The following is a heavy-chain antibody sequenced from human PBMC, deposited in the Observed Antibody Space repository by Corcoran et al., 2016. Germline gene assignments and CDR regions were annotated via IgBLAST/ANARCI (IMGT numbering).Heavy chain of an antibody. V-gene: IGHV6-1*01. D-gene: IGHD1-26*01. CDR2: TYYRSKWNN. J-gene: IGHJ5*02. CDR1: GDSVSSNSAT. Sequence: QVHLQQSGPGLVKPSQTLSLTCAISGDSVSSNSATWNWIRQSPSRGLEWLGRTYYRSKWNNDYAVSVKSRITINPDTSKNQVSLQLNSVTPEDTALYYCARSAYYKELFDPRGQGTPVTVSS. CDR3: ARSAYYKELFDP.